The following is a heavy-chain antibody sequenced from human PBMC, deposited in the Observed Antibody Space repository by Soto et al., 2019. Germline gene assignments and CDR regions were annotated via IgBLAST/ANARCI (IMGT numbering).Heavy chain of an antibody. V-gene: IGHV4-59*01. CDR1: GGSISSYY. CDR2: IYYSGST. J-gene: IGHJ5*02. Sequence: SETLSLTCTVSGGSISSYYWSWIRQPPGKGLEWIGYIYYSGSTNYNPSLKSRVTISVDTSKNQFSLKLSSVTAADTAVYYCARATLAAAGTGWFDPWGQGTLVTVSS. D-gene: IGHD6-13*01. CDR3: ARATLAAAGTGWFDP.